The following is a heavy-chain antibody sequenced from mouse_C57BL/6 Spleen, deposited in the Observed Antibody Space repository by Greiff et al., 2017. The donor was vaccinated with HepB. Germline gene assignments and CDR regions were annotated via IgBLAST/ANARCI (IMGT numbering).Heavy chain of an antibody. CDR2: ISGGGGNT. CDR1: GFTFSSYT. Sequence: DVKLVESGGGLVKPGGSLKLSCAASGFTFSSYTMSWVRQTPEKRLEWVATISGGGGNTYYPDSVKGRFTISRDNAKNTLYLQMSSLRSEDTALYYCARQVYHYFDYWGQGTTLTVSS. D-gene: IGHD2-3*01. J-gene: IGHJ2*01. V-gene: IGHV5-9*01. CDR3: ARQVYHYFDY.